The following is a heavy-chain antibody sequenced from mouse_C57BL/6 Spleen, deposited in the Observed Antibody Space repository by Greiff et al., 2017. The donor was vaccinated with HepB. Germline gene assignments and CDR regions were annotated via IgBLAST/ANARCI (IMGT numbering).Heavy chain of an antibody. J-gene: IGHJ2*01. CDR3: AREGIYDYDGLNYFDY. CDR2: INPNYGTT. CDR1: GYSFTDYN. Sequence: VQLKESGPELVKPGASVKISCKASGYSFTDYNMNWVKQSNGKSLEWIGVINPNYGTTSYNQKFKGKATLTVDQSSSTAYMQLNSLTSEDSAVYYCAREGIYDYDGLNYFDYWGQGTTLTVSS. D-gene: IGHD2-4*01. V-gene: IGHV1-39*01.